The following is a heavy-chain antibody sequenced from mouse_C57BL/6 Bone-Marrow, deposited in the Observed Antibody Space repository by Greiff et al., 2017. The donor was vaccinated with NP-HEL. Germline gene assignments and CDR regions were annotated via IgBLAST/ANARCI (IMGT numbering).Heavy chain of an antibody. CDR2: INYDGSST. CDR1: GFTFSDYY. CDR3: ARDDGYYAGFAY. V-gene: IGHV5-16*01. J-gene: IGHJ3*01. D-gene: IGHD2-3*01. Sequence: DVMLVESEGGLVQPGSSMKLSCTASGFTFSDYYMAWVRQVPEKGLEWVANINYDGSSTYYLDSLKSRFIISRDNAKNILYLQMSSLKSEDTATYYCARDDGYYAGFAYWGQGTLVTVSA.